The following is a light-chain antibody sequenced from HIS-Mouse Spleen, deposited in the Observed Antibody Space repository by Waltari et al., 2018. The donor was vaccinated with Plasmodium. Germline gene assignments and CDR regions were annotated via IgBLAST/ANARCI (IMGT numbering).Light chain of an antibody. Sequence: EIVLTQSPGTLSLSPGESATLSCRASQSVSSSYLAWYQQKPGQAPRLLIYGASSRATGIPDRFSGSGSGTDFTLTISRLEPEDFAVYYCQQYGSSPPLTFGGGTK. CDR1: QSVSSSY. J-gene: IGKJ4*01. V-gene: IGKV3-20*01. CDR3: QQYGSSPPLT. CDR2: GAS.